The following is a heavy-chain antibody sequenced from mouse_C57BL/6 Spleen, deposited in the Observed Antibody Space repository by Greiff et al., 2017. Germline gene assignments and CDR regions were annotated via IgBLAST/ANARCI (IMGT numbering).Heavy chain of an antibody. CDR2: IWSGGST. J-gene: IGHJ4*01. CDR1: GFSLTSYG. Sequence: QVQLQQSGPGLVQPSQSLSITCTVSGFSLTSYGVHWVRQSPGKGLEWLGVIWSGGSTDYNAAFISRLSISKDNSKSQVFFKMNSLQADDTAIYYCAGVYYGSSPYYYAMDYWGQGTSVTVSS. D-gene: IGHD1-1*01. V-gene: IGHV2-2*01. CDR3: AGVYYGSSPYYYAMDY.